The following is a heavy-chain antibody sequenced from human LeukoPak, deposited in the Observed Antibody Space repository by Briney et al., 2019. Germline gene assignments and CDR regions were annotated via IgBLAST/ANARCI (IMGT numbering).Heavy chain of an antibody. CDR1: GFTFSSCW. CDR3: ATVVGGYYPPVDGLDI. CDR2: INRDGSDS. V-gene: IGHV3-74*01. D-gene: IGHD6-25*01. Sequence: PGGSLRLSCAASGFTFSSCWMHWVRQAPGKGLLWVSRINRDGSDSSYADSVKGRFTISRANAKNTLYLQMNSLRAEDTAVYYCATVVGGYYPPVDGLDIWGQGTMVTVSS. J-gene: IGHJ3*02.